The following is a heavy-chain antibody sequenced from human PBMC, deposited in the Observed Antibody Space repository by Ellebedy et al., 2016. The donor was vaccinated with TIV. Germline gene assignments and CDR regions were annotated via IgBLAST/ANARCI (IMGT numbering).Heavy chain of an antibody. J-gene: IGHJ4*02. Sequence: GESLKISXLPSGFTFSSYWMTWVRQAPGKGLEWVANIKEDGSEKYYVDSVKGRFTISRDNAKNSLYLQMNSLRVEDTAVYYCARDPGYRSIWSKGYLDYWGQGTLVTVSS. CDR3: ARDPGYRSIWSKGYLDY. D-gene: IGHD6-13*01. V-gene: IGHV3-7*01. CDR1: GFTFSSYW. CDR2: IKEDGSEK.